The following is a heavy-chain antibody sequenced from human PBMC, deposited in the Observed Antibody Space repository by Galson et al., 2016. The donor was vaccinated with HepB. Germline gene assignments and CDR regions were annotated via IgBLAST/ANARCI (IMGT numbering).Heavy chain of an antibody. CDR3: STGGGYNWFDP. J-gene: IGHJ5*02. Sequence: SVKVSCKASGYTFTTYHMHWVRQAPGQGLEWMGIISPNGGSASYSPKFQGRVTLTRDTSTSTVYMELSSLKSDDTALYYCSTGGGYNWFDPWGQGTLVTVSS. V-gene: IGHV1-46*01. CDR1: GYTFTTYH. CDR2: ISPNGGSA. D-gene: IGHD6-25*01.